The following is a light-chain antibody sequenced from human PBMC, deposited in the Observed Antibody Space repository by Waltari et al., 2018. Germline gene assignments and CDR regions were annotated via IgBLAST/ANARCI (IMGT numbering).Light chain of an antibody. CDR1: QSISSD. Sequence: EVVLTQSPATLSLSPGERATLSCRASQSISSDLGWYQQKVGQPPRLLIYDASNRASGVPARFSGSGSGTDFTLTIGSLEPEDFAVYYCQQRSRWPLTFGGGTKVEIK. V-gene: IGKV3-11*01. CDR3: QQRSRWPLT. J-gene: IGKJ4*01. CDR2: DAS.